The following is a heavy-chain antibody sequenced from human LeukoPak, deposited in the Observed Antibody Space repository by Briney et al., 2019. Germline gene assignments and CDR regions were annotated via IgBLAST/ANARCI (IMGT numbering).Heavy chain of an antibody. CDR3: ATTSGWYLRGWFDP. CDR2: IYSGGST. J-gene: IGHJ5*02. Sequence: SGGSLRLSCAASGFTVSSNYMSWVRQAPGKGLEWVSIIYSGGSTFYADSVKGRFTISRDNSKNTLYLQMNSLRAEDTAVYYCATTSGWYLRGWFDPWGQGTLVTVSS. V-gene: IGHV3-53*01. D-gene: IGHD6-19*01. CDR1: GFTVSSNY.